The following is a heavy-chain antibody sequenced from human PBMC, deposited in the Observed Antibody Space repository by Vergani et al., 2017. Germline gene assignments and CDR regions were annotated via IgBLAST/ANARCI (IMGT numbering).Heavy chain of an antibody. V-gene: IGHV4-61*02. CDR1: GGPISSGSYY. J-gene: IGHJ6*02. Sequence: QVQLQESGPGLVRPSQTLSLTCTVSGGPISSGSYYLSWFRQPAGKGLDWIGRFYTGGGTSYNPSLKSRVTISVDTSKNQFSLQLSSVTAADTAVYYCARDPLYSTTWPFLLLDMDVWGQGTTVTVSS. D-gene: IGHD6-13*01. CDR2: FYTGGGT. CDR3: ARDPLYSTTWPFLLLDMDV.